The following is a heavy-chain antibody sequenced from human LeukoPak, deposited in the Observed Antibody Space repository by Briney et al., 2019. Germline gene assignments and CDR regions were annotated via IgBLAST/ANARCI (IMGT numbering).Heavy chain of an antibody. CDR3: ARAPLDYGVDY. D-gene: IGHD4-17*01. J-gene: IGHJ4*02. V-gene: IGHV4-59*01. CDR2: IYYSGST. Sequence: PSETLSLTCTVSGGSLSSYYWSWIRQPPGKGLEWIGYIYYSGSTNYNPSLKSRVTISVDTSKNQFSLKLSSVTAADTAVYYCARAPLDYGVDYWGQGTLVTVSS. CDR1: GGSLSSYY.